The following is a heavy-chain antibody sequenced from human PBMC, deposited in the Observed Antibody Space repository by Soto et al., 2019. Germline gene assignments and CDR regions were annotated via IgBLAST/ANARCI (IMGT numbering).Heavy chain of an antibody. V-gene: IGHV3-7*01. Sequence: AVGSLRLSCAASGFTFSNYWMSWVRQAPGKGLEWVANIKQDGSEKYYVDSVKGRFTISRDNAKNSLYLQMNSLGAEDTAVYFCASGLWTFQHWGQGTLVTVSS. CDR2: IKQDGSEK. J-gene: IGHJ1*01. CDR1: GFTFSNYW. D-gene: IGHD3-10*01. CDR3: ASGLWTFQH.